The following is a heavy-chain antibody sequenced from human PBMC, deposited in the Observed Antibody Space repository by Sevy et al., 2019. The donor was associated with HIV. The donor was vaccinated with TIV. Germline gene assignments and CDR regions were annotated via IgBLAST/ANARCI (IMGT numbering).Heavy chain of an antibody. D-gene: IGHD6-13*01. V-gene: IGHV4-59*01. Sequence: SETLSLTCTVSGDSISGYYWSWIRQPPGKGLEWIGYFFYSGSTNYNPSLKSRVTISVDTTRNQVSLKVRSVTAVDTAVYYCARGIAAPRGMDVWGQGTTVTVSS. CDR3: ARGIAAPRGMDV. J-gene: IGHJ6*02. CDR1: GDSISGYY. CDR2: FFYSGST.